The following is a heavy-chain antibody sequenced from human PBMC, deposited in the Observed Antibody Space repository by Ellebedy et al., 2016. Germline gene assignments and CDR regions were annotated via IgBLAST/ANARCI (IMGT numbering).Heavy chain of an antibody. CDR2: IYGNDDK. V-gene: IGHV2-5*01. J-gene: IGHJ4*02. CDR3: AHRTTMTADDY. D-gene: IGHD4-17*01. CDR1: GFSLTTSSVV. Sequence: SGPTLVKPTQTLTLTCTFSGFSLTTSSVVVGWVRQPPGKALEWLTFIYGNDDKRYSPSLMSRLTITKDTSKNQVVLTMTNMDPVDTATYYCAHRTTMTADDYWGQGTLVTVSS.